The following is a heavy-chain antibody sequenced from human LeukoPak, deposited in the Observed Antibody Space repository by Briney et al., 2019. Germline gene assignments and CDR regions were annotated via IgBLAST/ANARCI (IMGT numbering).Heavy chain of an antibody. D-gene: IGHD6-13*01. Sequence: ASVKVSCKASGYTFTGYYMHWVRQAPGQGLEWMGWINPNSGGTNYAQKFQGRVTMTRDTSISTAYMELSRLRPDDTAVYYCARDSASWYWDFDYWGQGTLVTVSS. CDR1: GYTFTGYY. CDR2: INPNSGGT. V-gene: IGHV1-2*02. CDR3: ARDSASWYWDFDY. J-gene: IGHJ4*02.